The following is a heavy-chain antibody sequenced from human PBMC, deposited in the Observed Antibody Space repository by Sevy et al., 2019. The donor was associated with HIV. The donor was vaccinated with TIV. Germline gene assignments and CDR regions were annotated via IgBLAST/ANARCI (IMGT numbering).Heavy chain of an antibody. J-gene: IGHJ4*02. Sequence: SETLSLTCAVSGASVSSDTYYWSWIRQPPGKGLEWIGYGYHTGSTNYSPSFKGRVTMSVDTSKNQFYLRLFSVAAADTAVYYCAREPYFFDKSGYYWDYWGQGALVTVSS. V-gene: IGHV4-61*01. CDR2: GYHTGST. CDR3: AREPYFFDKSGYYWDY. D-gene: IGHD3-22*01. CDR1: GASVSSDTYY.